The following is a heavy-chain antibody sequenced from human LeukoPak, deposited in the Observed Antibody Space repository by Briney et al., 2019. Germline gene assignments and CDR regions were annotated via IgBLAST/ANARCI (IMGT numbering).Heavy chain of an antibody. CDR3: ARLTRLGELSLYRAWYYFDY. V-gene: IGHV1-69*13. D-gene: IGHD3-16*02. J-gene: IGHJ4*02. CDR1: GYTFTSYG. CDR2: IIPIFGTA. Sequence: SVKVSCKASGYTFTSYGISWVRQAPGQGLEWMGGIIPIFGTANYAQKFQGRVTITADESTSTAYMELSSLRSEDTAVYYCARLTRLGELSLYRAWYYFDYWGQGTLVTVSS.